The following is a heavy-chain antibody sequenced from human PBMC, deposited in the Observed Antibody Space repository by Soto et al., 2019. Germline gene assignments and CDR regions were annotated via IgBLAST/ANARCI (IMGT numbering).Heavy chain of an antibody. J-gene: IGHJ4*02. CDR3: AQSPPGGSGWFHYFDY. CDR2: ISGSGGST. D-gene: IGHD6-19*01. V-gene: IGHV3-23*01. CDR1: GFTFSSYA. Sequence: QPGGSLRLSCAASGFTFSSYAMSWVRQAPGKGLEWVSGISGSGGSTSYAGSVKGRFTISRDNSKHTLFLQMNSLRAEDTAVYYCAQSPPGGSGWFHYFDYWGQGTMVTVSS.